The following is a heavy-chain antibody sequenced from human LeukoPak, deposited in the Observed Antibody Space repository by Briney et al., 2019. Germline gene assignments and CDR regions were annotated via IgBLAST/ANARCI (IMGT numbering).Heavy chain of an antibody. D-gene: IGHD6-13*01. CDR2: ISGSGGST. CDR3: AKEGSSGPYSSSWFAPRNWFDP. V-gene: IGHV3-23*01. Sequence: PGGSLRLSCAASGFTFSSYAMSWVRQAPGKGLEWVSAISGSGGSTYYADSVKGRFTISRDNSKNTLYLQMNSLRAEDTAVYYCAKEGSSGPYSSSWFAPRNWFDPWGQGTLVTVSS. CDR1: GFTFSSYA. J-gene: IGHJ5*02.